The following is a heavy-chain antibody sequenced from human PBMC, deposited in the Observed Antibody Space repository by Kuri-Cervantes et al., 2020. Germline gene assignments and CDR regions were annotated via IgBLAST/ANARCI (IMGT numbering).Heavy chain of an antibody. D-gene: IGHD2-21*02. Sequence: GESLKISCAASGFTFSSYGMHWVRQAPGKGLEWVAVIWYDGSNKYYADSAKGRFTISRDNSKNTLYLQMNSLRAEDTAVYYCAKDTTSSRSLAYCGGDCWGGCDYWGQGTLVTVSS. V-gene: IGHV3-30*02. CDR1: GFTFSSYG. CDR3: AKDTTSSRSLAYCGGDCWGGCDY. J-gene: IGHJ4*02. CDR2: IWYDGSNK.